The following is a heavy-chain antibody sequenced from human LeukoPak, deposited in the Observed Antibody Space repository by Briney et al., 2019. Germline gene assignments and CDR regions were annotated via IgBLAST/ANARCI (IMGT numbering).Heavy chain of an antibody. J-gene: IGHJ3*02. V-gene: IGHV4-39*07. CDR2: IYYSGST. Sequence: SETLSLTCTVSGGSISSSSYYWGWIRQPPGKGLEWIGSIYYSGSTYYNPSLKSRVTISVDTSKNQFSLKLSSVTAADTAVYYCARGIGVITDDAFDIWGQGTMVTVSS. CDR1: GGSISSSSYY. D-gene: IGHD3-22*01. CDR3: ARGIGVITDDAFDI.